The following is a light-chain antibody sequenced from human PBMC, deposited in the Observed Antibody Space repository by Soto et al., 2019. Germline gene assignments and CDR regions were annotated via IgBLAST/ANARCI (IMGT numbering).Light chain of an antibody. CDR3: GTWDSSLSAGV. CDR1: SSNIGNNY. V-gene: IGLV1-51*01. CDR2: DNN. J-gene: IGLJ1*01. Sequence: QSVLTQPPSVSAAPGQKVTISCSGSSSNIGNNYVSWYQQLPGTAPKLLIYDNNKRPSGIPARFSGSKSGTSATLGITGLQTGDEADYYCGTWDSSLSAGVFGTGTKLTVL.